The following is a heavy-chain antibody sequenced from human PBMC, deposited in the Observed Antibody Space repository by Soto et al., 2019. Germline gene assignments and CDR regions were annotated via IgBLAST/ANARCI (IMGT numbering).Heavy chain of an antibody. J-gene: IGHJ4*02. V-gene: IGHV4-59*01. CDR2: IYYSGST. Sequence: QVQLQESGPGLVKPSETLSLTCTVSGGSISSYYWSWIRQPPGKGLEWIGYIYYSGSTNYNPSLKRRVPISADTSKNQFSLRRSSVTAADTAVYSCARGRIQLWYPFDYWGQGTLVTVSS. D-gene: IGHD5-18*01. CDR3: ARGRIQLWYPFDY. CDR1: GGSISSYY.